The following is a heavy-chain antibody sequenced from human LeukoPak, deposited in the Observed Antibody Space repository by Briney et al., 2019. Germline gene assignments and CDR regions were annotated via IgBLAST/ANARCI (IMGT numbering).Heavy chain of an antibody. D-gene: IGHD3-22*01. CDR2: ISSSGSTI. V-gene: IGHV3-11*04. CDR1: GFTFSDYY. Sequence: GGSLRLXCAASGFTFSDYYMSWIRQAPGKGLEWVSYISSSGSTIYYADSVKGRFTISRDNAKNSLYLQMNSLRAEDTAVYYCARGRGFYDSSGYYLDYWGQGTLVTVSS. CDR3: ARGRGFYDSSGYYLDY. J-gene: IGHJ4*02.